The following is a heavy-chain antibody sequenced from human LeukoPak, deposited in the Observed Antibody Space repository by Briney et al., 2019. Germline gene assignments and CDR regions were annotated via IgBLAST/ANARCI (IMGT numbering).Heavy chain of an antibody. V-gene: IGHV1-46*01. J-gene: IGHJ4*02. D-gene: IGHD3-22*01. CDR1: GFTFSGSG. Sequence: GESLRLSCAASGFTFSGSGMHWVRQAPGQGLEWMGIINPCGGSTSYAQKFQGRVTMPRDMSTSTVYMELSSLRSEDTAVYYCARAWYYYDSSGYSFDYWGQGTLVTVSS. CDR3: ARAWYYYDSSGYSFDY. CDR2: INPCGGST.